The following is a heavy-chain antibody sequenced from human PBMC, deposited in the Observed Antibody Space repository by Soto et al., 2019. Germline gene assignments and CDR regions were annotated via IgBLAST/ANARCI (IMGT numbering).Heavy chain of an antibody. CDR2: ITWNGGRI. D-gene: IGHD4-4*01. V-gene: IGHV3-9*01. J-gene: IGHJ4*02. CDR3: VRGFYTVDYYFDF. CDR1: GFTFDNYA. Sequence: EVQLVKSGGGLVQPGRSLRLSCAASGFTFDNYAMHWVRQGPGTGLEWVAGITWNGGRIHYADSVKGRFTISRDNTKNSLSLQINSLRAEDTALYFCVRGFYTVDYYFDFWGQGTQVTVSS.